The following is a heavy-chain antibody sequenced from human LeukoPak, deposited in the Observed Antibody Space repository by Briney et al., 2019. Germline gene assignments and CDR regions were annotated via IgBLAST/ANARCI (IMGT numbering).Heavy chain of an antibody. D-gene: IGHD3-10*01. J-gene: IGHJ6*02. V-gene: IGHV1-46*01. CDR2: IHPSGGST. Sequence: ASVKVSCKTSGYTFSSYYMHWVRQAPGQGLEWMGIIHPSGGSTSYAQKFQGRVTMTRDTSTSTVYMELSSLRSEDTAVYYCTTSPDYYGSGSYYKGALDYYGMDVWGQGTTVTVSS. CDR1: GYTFSSYY. CDR3: TTSPDYYGSGSYYKGALDYYGMDV.